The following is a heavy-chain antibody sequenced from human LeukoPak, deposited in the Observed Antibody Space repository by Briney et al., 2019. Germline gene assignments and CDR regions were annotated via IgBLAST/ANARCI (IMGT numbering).Heavy chain of an antibody. CDR1: GFTFSSYG. Sequence: GGSLRLSCAASGFTFSSYGMHWVRQAPGKGLKWVAFIRYDGSNKYYADSVKGRFTISRDNSKNTLCLQMNSLRAEDTAVYYCAKDMASEDDSSGYHLLFDYWGQGTLVTVSS. CDR2: IRYDGSNK. V-gene: IGHV3-30*02. J-gene: IGHJ4*02. D-gene: IGHD3-22*01. CDR3: AKDMASEDDSSGYHLLFDY.